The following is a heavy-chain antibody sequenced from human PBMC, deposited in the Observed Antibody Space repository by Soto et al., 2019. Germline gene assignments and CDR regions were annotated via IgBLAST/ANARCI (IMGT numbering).Heavy chain of an antibody. Sequence: ASVKVSCKASGYTFTGYYMHWVRQAPGQGLEWMGWINPNSGGTNYAQKFQGRVTMTRDTSISTAYMELSSLRSEDTAVYYCARGRDGYNTHFDYWGQGTLVTVSS. CDR3: ARGRDGYNTHFDY. J-gene: IGHJ4*02. CDR2: INPNSGGT. CDR1: GYTFTGYY. D-gene: IGHD5-12*01. V-gene: IGHV1-2*02.